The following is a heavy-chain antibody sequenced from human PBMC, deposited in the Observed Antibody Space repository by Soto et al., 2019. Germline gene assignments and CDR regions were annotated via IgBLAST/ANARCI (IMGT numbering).Heavy chain of an antibody. J-gene: IGHJ4*02. D-gene: IGHD2-15*01. V-gene: IGHV4-31*03. CDR3: ARGGPVSVSPAWQLLGYFDY. CDR1: GVSISRGAYF. Sequence: SETLSLTCTVSGVSISRGAYFWTWIRQFPGKGLEWIAYISYTGATYYNPSLKSRVTILADTSKNQFSLKLNSVTSADTAVYYCARGGPVSVSPAWQLLGYFDYWGQGTLVTVSS. CDR2: ISYTGAT.